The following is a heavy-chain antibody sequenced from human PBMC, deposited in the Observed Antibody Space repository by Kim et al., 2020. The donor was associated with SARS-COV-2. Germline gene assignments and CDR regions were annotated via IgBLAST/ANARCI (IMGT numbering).Heavy chain of an antibody. CDR3: ARLYCGGDCYHDYYYGMDV. Sequence: GESLKISCKGSGYSFTSYWISWVRQMPGKGLEWMGRIDPSDSYTNYSPSFQGHVTISADKSISTAYLQWSSLKASDTAMYYCARLYCGGDCYHDYYYGMDVWGQGTTVTVSS. V-gene: IGHV5-10-1*01. CDR1: GYSFTSYW. D-gene: IGHD2-21*02. CDR2: IDPSDSYT. J-gene: IGHJ6*02.